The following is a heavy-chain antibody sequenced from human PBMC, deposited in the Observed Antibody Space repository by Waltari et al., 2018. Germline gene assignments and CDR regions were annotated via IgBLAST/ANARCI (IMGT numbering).Heavy chain of an antibody. CDR1: GGSISSSSYY. V-gene: IGHV4-39*07. D-gene: IGHD3-22*01. CDR3: ARAGVVVYYFDY. CDR2: IYYSGST. Sequence: QLQLQESGPGLVKPSEPLSLTCTVSGGSISSSSYYWGWIRQPPGKGLELIGSIYYSGSTYYNPSLKSRVTISVDTSKNQFSLKLSSVTAADTAVYYCARAGVVVYYFDYWGQGTLVTVSS. J-gene: IGHJ4*02.